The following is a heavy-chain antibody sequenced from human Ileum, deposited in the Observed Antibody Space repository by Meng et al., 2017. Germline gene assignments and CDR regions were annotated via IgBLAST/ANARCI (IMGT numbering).Heavy chain of an antibody. CDR3: VRDVISSSGGTL. J-gene: IGHJ2*01. Sequence: QPHAPGPVMGNTSGTCSSPAQRFGCPARNYYLRGSRQPAGKGLEGIGGTYSKVSTTCNPSPRTLITMSVDTSKSQFSLKLTSRTAAVTAVYYCVRDVISSSGGTLWGRGTLVTVSS. CDR1: GCPARNYY. D-gene: IGHD6-25*01. CDR2: TYSKVST. V-gene: IGHV4-4*07.